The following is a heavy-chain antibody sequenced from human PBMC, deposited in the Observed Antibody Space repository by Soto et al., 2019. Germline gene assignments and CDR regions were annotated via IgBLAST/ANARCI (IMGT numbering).Heavy chain of an antibody. Sequence: PSETLSLTCTVSGGSISSYYWSWIRQPPGKGLEWIGYIYYSGSTNYNPSLKSRVTISVDTSKNQFSLKLSSVTAADTAVYYCARGMGYSYGQGASHYYYFDYWGQGTLVTVSS. V-gene: IGHV4-59*01. CDR3: ARGMGYSYGQGASHYYYFDY. CDR1: GGSISSYY. J-gene: IGHJ4*02. CDR2: IYYSGST. D-gene: IGHD5-18*01.